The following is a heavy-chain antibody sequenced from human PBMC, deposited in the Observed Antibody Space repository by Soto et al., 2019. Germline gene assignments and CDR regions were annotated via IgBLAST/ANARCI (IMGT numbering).Heavy chain of an antibody. J-gene: IGHJ4*02. CDR3: AKALAVRGLIKPLDY. Sequence: EVQLLESGGGLIQPGGSLRLSCAASGFTFSSCGMSWVRQAPGKGLEWVAAIGGTGYNSYYADSVRGRFTISRDNSRTTLYLQMSSLRAEDTAVYYCAKALAVRGLIKPLDYWGQGTLVTVSS. CDR2: IGGTGYNS. V-gene: IGHV3-23*01. D-gene: IGHD3-10*01. CDR1: GFTFSSCG.